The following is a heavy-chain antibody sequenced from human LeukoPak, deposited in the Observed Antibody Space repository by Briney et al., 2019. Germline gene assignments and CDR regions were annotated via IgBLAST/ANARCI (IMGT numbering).Heavy chain of an antibody. Sequence: ASVKVSCKASGYTFSSYYMHWVRQAPGQGLEWMGIINPSSRTTRYARNFQGRVTMTRDTSISTAYMELSRLRSDDTAVYYCARDGLGYCSSTSCLLNWFDPWGQGTLVTVSS. V-gene: IGHV1-46*01. CDR1: GYTFSSYY. D-gene: IGHD2-2*01. CDR3: ARDGLGYCSSTSCLLNWFDP. CDR2: INPSSRTT. J-gene: IGHJ5*02.